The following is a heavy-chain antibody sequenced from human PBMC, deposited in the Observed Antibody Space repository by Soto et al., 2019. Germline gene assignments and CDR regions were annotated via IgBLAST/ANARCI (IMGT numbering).Heavy chain of an antibody. V-gene: IGHV3-74*01. Sequence: PGGSLRLSCAASGFTFSSYWIHWVRQAPGKGLVWVSGINSDGSSTIYADSVKGRFTISRDNAKNTLYLQMNSLRAEDTAVYFCARGGYCSGGTCYSSYYGLDVWGQGTTVTVSS. CDR1: GFTFSSYW. D-gene: IGHD2-15*01. CDR2: INSDGSST. CDR3: ARGGYCSGGTCYSSYYGLDV. J-gene: IGHJ6*02.